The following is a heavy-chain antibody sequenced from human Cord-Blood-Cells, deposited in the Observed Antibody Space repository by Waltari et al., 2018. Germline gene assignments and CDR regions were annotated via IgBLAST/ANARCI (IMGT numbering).Heavy chain of an antibody. CDR3: KGSYYDFWSGNFDY. Sequence: EVQLVESGGGLVKPGGSLRLSCAASGFTFSNAWLSWVRQAPGKGLEWVGGIKSKTDGGTTDYAAPGKGRFTISRDDSKNTLYLQMNSLKTEDTDVYYCKGSYYDFWSGNFDYWGQGTLVTVSS. CDR1: GFTFSNAW. D-gene: IGHD3-3*01. J-gene: IGHJ4*02. V-gene: IGHV3-15*01. CDR2: IKSKTDGGTT.